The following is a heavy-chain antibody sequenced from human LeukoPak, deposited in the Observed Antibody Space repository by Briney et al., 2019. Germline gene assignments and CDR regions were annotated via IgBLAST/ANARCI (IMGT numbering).Heavy chain of an antibody. Sequence: SETLSLTCTASGGSISSYYWSWIRQPPGKGLEWIGYIYYSGSGSTNYNPSLKSRVSISVDTSKNHFSLKLSSVTAADTAVYYCARRGGHGGSFDYWGQGTLVTVSS. D-gene: IGHD4-23*01. V-gene: IGHV4-59*08. CDR2: IYYSGSGST. CDR1: GGSISSYY. CDR3: ARRGGHGGSFDY. J-gene: IGHJ4*02.